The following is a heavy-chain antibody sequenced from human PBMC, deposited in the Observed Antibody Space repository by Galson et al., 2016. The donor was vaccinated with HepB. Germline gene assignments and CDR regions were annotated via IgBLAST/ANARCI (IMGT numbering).Heavy chain of an antibody. CDR3: AKALYGGLDY. CDR1: GFTFSTYA. CDR2: SSGSGGST. V-gene: IGHV3-23*01. D-gene: IGHD4-23*01. Sequence: SLRLSCAVSGFTFSTYAMSWVRQVPGKGLEWVSGSSGSGGSTYYADFVKGRCTISRDNSKSTLYLQMSSLRAEDTAVYYCAKALYGGLDYWGQGTLVTVSS. J-gene: IGHJ4*02.